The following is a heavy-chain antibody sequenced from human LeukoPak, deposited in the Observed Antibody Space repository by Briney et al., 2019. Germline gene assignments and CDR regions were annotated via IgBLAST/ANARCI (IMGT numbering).Heavy chain of an antibody. CDR3: AKGYYYGSGSYYNGPYYFDY. CDR1: GFTFDDYA. CDR2: ISGDGGST. Sequence: GGSLRLSCAASGFTFDDYAMHWVRQAPGKGLEWVSLISGDGGSTYYADSVKGRFTISRYNSKNSLYLQMNSLRTEDTALYYCAKGYYYGSGSYYNGPYYFDYWGQGTLVTVSS. V-gene: IGHV3-43*02. J-gene: IGHJ4*02. D-gene: IGHD3-10*01.